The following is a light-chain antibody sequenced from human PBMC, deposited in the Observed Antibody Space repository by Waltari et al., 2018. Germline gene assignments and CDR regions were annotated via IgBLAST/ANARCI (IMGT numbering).Light chain of an antibody. CDR3: QQYYSTPPWT. Sequence: DIVITQSPDSLAGSMCERATINGKSSQSVLYSSNNKNYLAWYQQKPGQPPKLLIYWASTRESGVPDRFSGSGSGTDFTLTISSLQAEDVAVYYCQQYYSTPPWTFGQGTKVEIK. CDR1: QSVLYSSNNKNY. J-gene: IGKJ1*01. CDR2: WAS. V-gene: IGKV4-1*01.